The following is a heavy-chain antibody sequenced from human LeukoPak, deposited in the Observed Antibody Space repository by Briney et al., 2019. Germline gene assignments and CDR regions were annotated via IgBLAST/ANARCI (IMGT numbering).Heavy chain of an antibody. V-gene: IGHV4-59*01. Sequence: SETLSLTCTVSGGSISSYYWSWIRQPPGKGLEWIGYIYYSGSTNYNPSLKSRVTISVDTSKNQFSLKLSSVTAAGTAVHYCARDWGSEGYFDYWGQGTLVTVSS. CDR3: ARDWGSEGYFDY. D-gene: IGHD7-27*01. CDR1: GGSISSYY. J-gene: IGHJ4*02. CDR2: IYYSGST.